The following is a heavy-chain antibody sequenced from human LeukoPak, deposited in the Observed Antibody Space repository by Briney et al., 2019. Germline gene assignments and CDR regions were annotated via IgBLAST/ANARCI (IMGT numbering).Heavy chain of an antibody. CDR3: AREDSYFDY. Sequence: SETLSLTCTVSGGSISSGSYYWSWIRQPAGKGLEWIGRIYTSGSTNYNPSLKSRVTISVDTSKNQFSLKLSSVTAADTAVYYCAREDSYFDYWGQGALVTVSS. V-gene: IGHV4-61*02. CDR1: GGSISSGSYY. J-gene: IGHJ4*02. CDR2: IYTSGST.